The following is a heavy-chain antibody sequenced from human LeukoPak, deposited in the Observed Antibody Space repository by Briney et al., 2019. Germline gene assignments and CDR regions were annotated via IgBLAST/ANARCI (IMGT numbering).Heavy chain of an antibody. D-gene: IGHD3-9*01. J-gene: IGHJ4*02. Sequence: GGSLRLSCAASGFTFSSYSMNWVRQAPGKGLEWVSSISSSSYIYYADSVKGRFTISRDNAKNSLYLQMNSLRAEDTAVYYCARSYDILTGYSNFDYWGQGTLVTVSS. CDR1: GFTFSSYS. V-gene: IGHV3-21*01. CDR3: ARSYDILTGYSNFDY. CDR2: ISSSSYI.